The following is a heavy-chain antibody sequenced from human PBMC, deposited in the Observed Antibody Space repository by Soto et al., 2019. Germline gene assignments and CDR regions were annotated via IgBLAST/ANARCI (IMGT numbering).Heavy chain of an antibody. Sequence: QVQLQESGPGLVKPSQTLSLTCTVSGGSISSGDYYWSWIRQPPGKGLEWIGYIYYSGSTYYNPSLKSRVTISVDTAKNQFSLKLSSVTAADTAVYYCASQARWGSVHWYFDLWGRGTLVTVSS. J-gene: IGHJ2*01. CDR2: IYYSGST. CDR1: GGSISSGDYY. V-gene: IGHV4-30-4*01. CDR3: ASQARWGSVHWYFDL. D-gene: IGHD7-27*01.